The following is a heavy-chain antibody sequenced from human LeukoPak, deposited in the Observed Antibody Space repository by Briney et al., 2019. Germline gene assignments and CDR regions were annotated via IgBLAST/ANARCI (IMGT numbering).Heavy chain of an antibody. Sequence: PGGSLRLSCAASGFTFSSYAMSWVRQAPGKGLEWVSAISGSGGSTYYADSVKSRFTISRDNSKNTLYLQMNSLRAEDTAVYYCAREPQNGRMFDYWGQGTLVTVSS. CDR1: GFTFSSYA. D-gene: IGHD1-1*01. CDR3: AREPQNGRMFDY. CDR2: ISGSGGST. J-gene: IGHJ4*02. V-gene: IGHV3-23*01.